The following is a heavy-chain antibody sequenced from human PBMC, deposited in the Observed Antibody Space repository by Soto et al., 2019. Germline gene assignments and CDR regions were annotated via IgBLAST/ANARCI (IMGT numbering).Heavy chain of an antibody. J-gene: IGHJ4*02. V-gene: IGHV1-69*13. CDR3: ARASGYVSGWYHDY. Sequence: SVKVSCKASGVTFSSDAVSWVRQAPGQGLEWMGGLIPILGTTYYAQKFQGRVTITADESTNTAYMELSSLRSDDTAVYYCARASGYVSGWYHDYWGQGTRVTVSS. CDR1: GVTFSSDA. D-gene: IGHD6-19*01. CDR2: LIPILGTT.